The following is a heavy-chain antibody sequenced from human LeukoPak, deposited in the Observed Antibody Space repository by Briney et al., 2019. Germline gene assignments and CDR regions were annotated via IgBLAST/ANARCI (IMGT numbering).Heavy chain of an antibody. CDR1: GGSISSKTDY. Sequence: SETLSLTCTVSGGSISSKTDYWDWIRQPPGKGLEWIGSIYYSGNTYYNPSLRSRVTISIDTSKNQFSLKLTSMTAADTAIYYCARHGGTYSNGWRENYWGQGTLVTVSS. CDR3: ARHGGTYSNGWRENY. CDR2: IYYSGNT. J-gene: IGHJ4*02. V-gene: IGHV4-39*07. D-gene: IGHD6-19*01.